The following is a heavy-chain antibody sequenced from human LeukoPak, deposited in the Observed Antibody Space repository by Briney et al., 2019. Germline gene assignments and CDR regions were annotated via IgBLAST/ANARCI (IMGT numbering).Heavy chain of an antibody. CDR1: GFTFSDYY. J-gene: IGHJ3*02. CDR2: ISSSGSTI. V-gene: IGHV3-11*04. Sequence: GGSLRLSCAASGFTFSDYYMSWIRQAPGKGLEWVSYISSSGSTIYYADSVKGRFTISRDNAKNSLYLQMNSLRAEDTAVYYCAKAAYDILTGYPHHDAFDIWGQGTMVTVSS. D-gene: IGHD3-9*01. CDR3: AKAAYDILTGYPHHDAFDI.